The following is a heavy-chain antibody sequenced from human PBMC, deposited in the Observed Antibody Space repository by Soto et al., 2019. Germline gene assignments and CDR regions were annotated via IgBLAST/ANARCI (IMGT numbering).Heavy chain of an antibody. CDR1: GFTFSSYS. Sequence: EVQLVESGGGLVQPGGSLRLSCAASGFTFSSYSINWVRQAPGKGLEWFSYITSDSSTISYADSVKGRFTVSRDNARNARCLQMGGLGDGDTAVYYCGRVGRGVYGMDVWGQGTSVTVSS. CDR3: GRVGRGVYGMDV. V-gene: IGHV3-48*02. J-gene: IGHJ6*02. D-gene: IGHD2-8*01. CDR2: ITSDSSTI.